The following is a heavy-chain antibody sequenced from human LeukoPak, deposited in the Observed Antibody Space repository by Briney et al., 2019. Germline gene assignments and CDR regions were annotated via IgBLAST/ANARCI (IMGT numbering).Heavy chain of an antibody. CDR2: ISSGGMTI. V-gene: IGHV3-48*03. CDR1: GFTFSSYE. CDR3: ARDDYDIVTGYYSMYSYGVDV. Sequence: PGGPLRLSCEASGFTFSSYEMNWVRQAPGKGLEWISYISSGGMTIYYADSVRGRFTVSRDNTKNSLFLQMNSLRAEDTAVYFCARDDYDIVTGYYSMYSYGVDVWGQGTAVTVSS. D-gene: IGHD3-9*01. J-gene: IGHJ6*02.